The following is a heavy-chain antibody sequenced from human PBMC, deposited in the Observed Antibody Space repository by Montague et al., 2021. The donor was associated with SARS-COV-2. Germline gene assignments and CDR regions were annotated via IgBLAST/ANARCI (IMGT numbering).Heavy chain of an antibody. CDR1: GGSIGNWTYY. Sequence: SETLSLTCTVSGGSIGNWTYYWGWVRQPPGKELEWIASLYYTGGAXYKPSLMSRVTKSFDTSKNQISLNLASVTAADTAVYYCARDVGKGFSGYETEGGFDYWGQGTPVTVSS. V-gene: IGHV4-39*07. D-gene: IGHD5-12*01. CDR2: LYYTGGA. CDR3: ARDVGKGFSGYETEGGFDY. J-gene: IGHJ4*02.